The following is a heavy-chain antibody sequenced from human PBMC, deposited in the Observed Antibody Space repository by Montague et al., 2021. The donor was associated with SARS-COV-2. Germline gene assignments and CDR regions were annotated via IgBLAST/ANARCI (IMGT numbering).Heavy chain of an antibody. J-gene: IGHJ4*02. CDR1: GVSITSYY. D-gene: IGHD3-16*01. Sequence: SETLSLTCSISGVSITSYYWSWVRQHAGKGLEWIGHIYASGSTXXXPSXKSRVRLSIDNPKNQFSLKLESLTAADTAVYYCVRDGGNWYYFDYWGQGALVTVSS. CDR2: IYASGST. V-gene: IGHV4-4*07. CDR3: VRDGGNWYYFDY.